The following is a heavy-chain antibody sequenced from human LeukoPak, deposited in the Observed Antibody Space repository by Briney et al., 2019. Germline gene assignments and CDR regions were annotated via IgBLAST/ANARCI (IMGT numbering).Heavy chain of an antibody. J-gene: IGHJ6*02. CDR3: AKGLTIYYYYGMDV. CDR2: ISWDGGST. Sequence: PGGSLRLSCAASGFTFDDYAMHWVRQAPGKGLEWVSLISWDGGSTYYADSVKGRFTISRDNSKNSLYLQMNSLRAEDTALYYCAKGLTIYYYYGMDVWGQGTTVTVSS. CDR1: GFTFDDYA. V-gene: IGHV3-43D*03. D-gene: IGHD2-2*01.